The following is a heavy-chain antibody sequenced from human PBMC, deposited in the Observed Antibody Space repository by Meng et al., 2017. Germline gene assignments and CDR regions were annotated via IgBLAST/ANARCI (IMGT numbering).Heavy chain of an antibody. Sequence: GSLRLSCTVSGGSISSYYWSWIRQPPGKGLEWIGYIYYSGSTNYNPSLKSRVTISLDTSKNQFSLKLSSVTAADTAVYYCARGPYSCYKRNAFDIWGQGTMVTVSS. CDR1: GGSISSYY. D-gene: IGHD5-12*01. CDR3: ARGPYSCYKRNAFDI. V-gene: IGHV4-59*01. CDR2: IYYSGST. J-gene: IGHJ3*02.